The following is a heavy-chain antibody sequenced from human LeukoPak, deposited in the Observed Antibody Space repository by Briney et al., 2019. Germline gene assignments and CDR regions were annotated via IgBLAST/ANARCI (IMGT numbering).Heavy chain of an antibody. D-gene: IGHD5-12*01. V-gene: IGHV3-9*01. CDR3: AKDMVATTNPPLMDV. CDR1: GFIFDNYA. CDR2: ISWNSGSI. Sequence: GRSLRLSCAASGFIFDNYAMHWVRQAPGKGLEWVSSISWNSGSIDYADSVKGRFTISRDNVKKSLYLQMNSLKTEDTALYYCAKDMVATTNPPLMDVWGQGTTVTASS. J-gene: IGHJ6*02.